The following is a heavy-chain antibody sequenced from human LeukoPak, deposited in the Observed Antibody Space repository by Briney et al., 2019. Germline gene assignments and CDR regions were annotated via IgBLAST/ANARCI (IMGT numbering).Heavy chain of an antibody. D-gene: IGHD3-22*01. CDR1: GFTFGSYA. J-gene: IGHJ4*02. CDR3: ARGSNYYDSSYFDY. V-gene: IGHV3-30-3*01. Sequence: GGSLRLSCAASGFTFGSYAMHWVRQAPGKGLEWVAVISYDGSNKYYADSVKGRFTISRDNSKNTLYLQMNSLRAEDTAVYYCARGSNYYDSSYFDYWGQGTLVTVSS. CDR2: ISYDGSNK.